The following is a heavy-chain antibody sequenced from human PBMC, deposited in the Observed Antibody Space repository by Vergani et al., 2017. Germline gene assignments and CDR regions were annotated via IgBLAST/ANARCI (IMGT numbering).Heavy chain of an antibody. J-gene: IGHJ3*02. CDR2: ISWNSGSI. CDR3: ARAYSSSWYWNAFDI. CDR1: GFTFDDYA. D-gene: IGHD6-13*01. V-gene: IGHV3-9*01. Sequence: EVQLVESGGGLVQPGRSLRLSCAASGFTFDDYAMHWVRQAPGKGLEWVSGISWNSGSIGYADSVKGRFTISRDNAKNSLYLQMNSLRAEDTAVYYCARAYSSSWYWNAFDIWGQGTMVTVSS.